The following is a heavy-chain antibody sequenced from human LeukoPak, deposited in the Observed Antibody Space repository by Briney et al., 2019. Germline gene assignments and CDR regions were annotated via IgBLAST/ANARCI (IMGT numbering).Heavy chain of an antibody. CDR2: IYYSGST. V-gene: IGHV4-39*07. CDR3: ARGGRATRQEDWFDP. CDR1: GGSISSSSYY. Sequence: SETLSLTCTVSGGSISSSSYYWGWIRQPPGKGLEWIGSIYYSGSTYYNPSLKSRVTISVDTSKNQFSLKLSSVTAADTAVYYCARGGRATRQEDWFDPWGQGTLVTVSS. J-gene: IGHJ5*02. D-gene: IGHD2-15*01.